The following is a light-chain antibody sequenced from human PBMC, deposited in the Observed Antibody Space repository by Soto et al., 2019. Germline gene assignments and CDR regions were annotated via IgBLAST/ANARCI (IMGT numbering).Light chain of an antibody. J-gene: IGKJ1*01. CDR3: QQYNNWPPWT. Sequence: EIGLTQSPVALSLSPGDRATLSCRASQSVYSSLAWYQQKPGQAPRLLIYGASTRATGIPARFSGSGSGTEFTLTISRLQSEDFAVYYCQQYNNWPPWTFGQGTKVDI. CDR1: QSVYSS. V-gene: IGKV3-15*01. CDR2: GAS.